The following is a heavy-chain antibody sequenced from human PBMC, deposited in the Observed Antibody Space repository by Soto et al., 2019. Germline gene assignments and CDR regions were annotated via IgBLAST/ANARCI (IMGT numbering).Heavy chain of an antibody. CDR3: AKDYYYGSSLAKGAFDI. CDR2: ISWDSGRI. V-gene: IGHV3-9*01. Sequence: EVQLVESGGGLVQPGRSLRLSCAASGCTFDDYAMHWVRQAPGKGLEWVSGISWDSGRIGYADSVKGRFTISRDNAKNSLYLQMNSLRAEDTALYYCAKDYYYGSSLAKGAFDIWGQGTMDTVSS. J-gene: IGHJ3*02. CDR1: GCTFDDYA. D-gene: IGHD3-10*01.